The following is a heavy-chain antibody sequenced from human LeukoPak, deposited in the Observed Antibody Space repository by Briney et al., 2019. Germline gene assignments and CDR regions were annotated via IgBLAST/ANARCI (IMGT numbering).Heavy chain of an antibody. D-gene: IGHD2-2*01. CDR1: GFTFSTFA. CDR3: ARGLVPDRYYYYYYMDV. J-gene: IGHJ6*03. V-gene: IGHV3-23*01. CDR2: ISETGRST. Sequence: GGSLRLSCVASGFTFSTFAMNWVRQAPGKGLEWVSTISETGRSTYYADSVKGQFTISRDNSKNTLYLQMNSLRAEDTAVYYCARGLVPDRYYYYYYMDVWGKGTTVTVSS.